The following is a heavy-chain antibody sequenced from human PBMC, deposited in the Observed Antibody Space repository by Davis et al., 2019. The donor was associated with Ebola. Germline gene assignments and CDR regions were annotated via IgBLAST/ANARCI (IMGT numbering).Heavy chain of an antibody. CDR1: GGSISSGGYS. CDR2: VYHSGST. Sequence: SETLSLTCAVSGGSISSGGYSWSWIRQPPGKGLEWIGYVYHSGSTYYIPSLRSRVTISVDRSKNQFSLNLKSVTAADTAVYYCAAGYDYDWFDPWGQGVLVTVSS. CDR3: AAGYDYDWFDP. V-gene: IGHV4-30-2*01. D-gene: IGHD5-12*01. J-gene: IGHJ5*02.